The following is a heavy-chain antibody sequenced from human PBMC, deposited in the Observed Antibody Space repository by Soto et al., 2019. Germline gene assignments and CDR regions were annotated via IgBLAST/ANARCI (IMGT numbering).Heavy chain of an antibody. Sequence: QVQLQESGPGLVKPSQTLSLTCTVSGGSMSSGDYYWNWIRQHPEKGLEWIGYINYRGSTFYNPSXXXXXXXXXXXXXXXXSLKLTSVTAADTAMYYCARDAPGAAPYWGQGTLVTVSS. CDR1: GGSMSSGDYY. CDR2: INYRGST. CDR3: ARDAPGAAPY. V-gene: IGHV4-31*01. J-gene: IGHJ4*02. D-gene: IGHD6-13*01.